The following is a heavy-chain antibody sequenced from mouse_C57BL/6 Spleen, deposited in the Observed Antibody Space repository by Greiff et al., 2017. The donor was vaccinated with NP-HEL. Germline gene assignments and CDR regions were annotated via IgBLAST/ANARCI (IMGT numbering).Heavy chain of an antibody. V-gene: IGHV5-9*01. CDR2: ISGGGGNT. Sequence: EVHLVESGGGLVKPGGSLKLSCAASGFTFSSYTMSWVRQTPEKRLEWVATISGGGGNTYYPDSVKGRFTISRDNAKNTLYLQMSSLRSEDTALYYCATDYYYAMDYWGQGTSVTVSS. J-gene: IGHJ4*01. CDR3: ATDYYYAMDY. CDR1: GFTFSSYT.